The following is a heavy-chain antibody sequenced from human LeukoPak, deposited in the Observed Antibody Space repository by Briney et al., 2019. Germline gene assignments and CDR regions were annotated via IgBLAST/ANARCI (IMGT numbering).Heavy chain of an antibody. V-gene: IGHV3-30-3*01. CDR3: ARDSSTYYYGSGSPGSYMDV. Sequence: PGGSLRLSCAASGFTFSSYAMHWVRQAPGKGLEWVAVISYDGSNKYYADSVKGRFTISRDNSKSTLYLQMNSLRAEDTAVYYCARDSSTYYYGSGSPGSYMDVWGKGTTVTVSS. CDR2: ISYDGSNK. CDR1: GFTFSSYA. J-gene: IGHJ6*03. D-gene: IGHD3-10*01.